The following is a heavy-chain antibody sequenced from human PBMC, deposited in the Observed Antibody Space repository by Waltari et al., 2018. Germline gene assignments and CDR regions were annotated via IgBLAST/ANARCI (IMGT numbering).Heavy chain of an antibody. V-gene: IGHV3-33*01. CDR2: IWYDGSNK. J-gene: IGHJ3*02. CDR3: AREPKAKLHDAFDI. Sequence: QVQLVESGGGVVQPGRSLRLSCAASGFTLRNYGMHWVRQAPGKGLEWVAVIWYDGSNKYYRDSVEGRFTISRDNSKNTLYLQMNSLRVEDTAVYYCAREPKAKLHDAFDIWGQGTMVTVSS. CDR1: GFTLRNYG.